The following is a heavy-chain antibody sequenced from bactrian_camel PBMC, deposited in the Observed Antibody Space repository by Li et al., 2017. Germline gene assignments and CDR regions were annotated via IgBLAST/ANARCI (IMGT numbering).Heavy chain of an antibody. D-gene: IGHD1*01. CDR2: VDGGGTA. V-gene: IGHV3S1*01. CDR1: GFRISSYV. J-gene: IGHJ6*01. CDR3: ACWLDGY. Sequence: VQLVESGGGLVQPGGSLRLSCSASGFRISSYVMYWVRQAAGKGLEWVSTVDGGGTAYYADSVAGRFTISRDNTLNTVHLQMNSLDIDDTAVYYCACWLDGYWGQGTQVTVS.